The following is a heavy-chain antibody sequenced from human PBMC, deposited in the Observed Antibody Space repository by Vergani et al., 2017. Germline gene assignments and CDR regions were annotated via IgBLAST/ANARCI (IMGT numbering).Heavy chain of an antibody. CDR1: GGSIRSSSYY. Sequence: QLQLPESGPGLVKPSETLSLTCTVSGGSIRSSSYYWSWIRQPPGKGLDWIGYIYYSGSTNSNPSLKSRVTISVDTSKNQFSLKLSSVTAADTAVYYCAKGVAGNYFDYWGQGTLVTVSS. CDR3: AKGVAGNYFDY. D-gene: IGHD6-19*01. V-gene: IGHV4-61*01. J-gene: IGHJ4*02. CDR2: IYYSGST.